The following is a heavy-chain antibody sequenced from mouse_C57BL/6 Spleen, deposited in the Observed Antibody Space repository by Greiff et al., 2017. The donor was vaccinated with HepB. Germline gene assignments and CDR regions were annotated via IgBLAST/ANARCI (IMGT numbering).Heavy chain of an antibody. V-gene: IGHV1-4*01. CDR2: INPSSGYT. D-gene: IGHD2-1*01. CDR3: AIYYGNYVYWYFDV. Sequence: VKLMESGAELARPGASVKMSCKASGYTFTSYTMHWVKQRPGQGLEWIGYINPSSGYTKYNQKFKDKATLTADKSSSTAYMQLSSLTSEDSAVYYCAIYYGNYVYWYFDVWGTGTTVTVSS. J-gene: IGHJ1*03. CDR1: GYTFTSYT.